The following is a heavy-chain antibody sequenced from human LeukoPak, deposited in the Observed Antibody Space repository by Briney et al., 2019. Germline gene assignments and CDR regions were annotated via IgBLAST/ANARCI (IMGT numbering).Heavy chain of an antibody. V-gene: IGHV4-31*03. D-gene: IGHD2-21*02. Sequence: SETLSLTCTVSGVSISSGGYYWSWIRQHPGKGLEWIGYIYYSGSTYYNPSLKSRATISVDTSKNQFSLKLSSVTAADTAVYYCARTPPKGDIDTWGQGTMVTVSS. CDR3: ARTPPKGDIDT. CDR2: IYYSGST. CDR1: GVSISSGGYY. J-gene: IGHJ5*02.